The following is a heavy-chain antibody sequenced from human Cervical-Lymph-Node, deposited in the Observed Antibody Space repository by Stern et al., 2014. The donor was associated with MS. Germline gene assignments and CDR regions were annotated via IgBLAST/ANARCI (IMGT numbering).Heavy chain of an antibody. Sequence: EVQLVESGGGLIQPGGSLRLSCAASGFAVSSSYMGWVRQTPGKGLEWVSVLYSNNNTYYADSVKGRFTISRDNFKNTLHLQMSSLRAEDTAVYFCARFRTTGRPRGMDVWGQGTTVTVSS. CDR1: GFAVSSSY. J-gene: IGHJ6*02. V-gene: IGHV3-53*01. D-gene: IGHD4-17*01. CDR2: LYSNNNT. CDR3: ARFRTTGRPRGMDV.